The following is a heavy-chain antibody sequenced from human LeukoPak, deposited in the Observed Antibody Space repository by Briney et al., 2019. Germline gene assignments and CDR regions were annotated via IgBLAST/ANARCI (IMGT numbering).Heavy chain of an antibody. Sequence: PGGSLRLSCAASGFTFSSYSMNWVRQAPGKGLEWVSSISSSSYIYYADSVKGRFTISRDNAKNSLYLQMNSLRAEDTAVYYCARDIARDIVPAAKYYFDYWGQGTLVTVSS. V-gene: IGHV3-21*01. J-gene: IGHJ4*02. CDR3: ARDIARDIVPAAKYYFDY. CDR1: GFTFSSYS. CDR2: ISSSSYI. D-gene: IGHD2-2*01.